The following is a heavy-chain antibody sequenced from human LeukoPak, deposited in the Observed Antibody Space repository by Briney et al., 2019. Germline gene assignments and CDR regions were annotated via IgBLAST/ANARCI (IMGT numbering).Heavy chain of an antibody. J-gene: IGHJ3*02. CDR3: ARPYYDILTGYLDAFDI. CDR1: GYTFTDYY. CDR2: INPNSGGT. Sequence: ASVKVSCKASGYTFTDYYMHWVRQAPGQGLEWMGWINPNSGGTNYAQKFQGRVTMTRDTSISTAYMELSRLLSDDTAVYSCARPYYDILTGYLDAFDIWGQGTMVTVSS. V-gene: IGHV1-2*02. D-gene: IGHD3-9*01.